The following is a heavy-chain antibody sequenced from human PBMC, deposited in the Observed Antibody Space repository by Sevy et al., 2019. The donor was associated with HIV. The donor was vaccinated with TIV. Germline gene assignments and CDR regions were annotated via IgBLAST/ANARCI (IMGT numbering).Heavy chain of an antibody. J-gene: IGHJ4*02. CDR2: IIPIFGTA. D-gene: IGHD2-15*01. V-gene: IGHV1-69*13. Sequence: ASVKVSCKASGGTFSSYAISWVRQAPGQGLEWMGGIIPIFGTANYAQKFQGRVTITADESTSTAYMELSSLGSEETGVYYCARDSGFEYCSGGSCPLNYYFDYWGQGTLVTVSS. CDR3: ARDSGFEYCSGGSCPLNYYFDY. CDR1: GGTFSSYA.